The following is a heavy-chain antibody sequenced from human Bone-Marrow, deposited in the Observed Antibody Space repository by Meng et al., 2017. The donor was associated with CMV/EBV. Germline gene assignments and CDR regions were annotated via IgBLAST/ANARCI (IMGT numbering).Heavy chain of an antibody. D-gene: IGHD2-15*01. CDR1: GYTFADYD. CDR2: INPNSGGT. V-gene: IGHV1-2*02. Sequence: ASVKVSCKASGYTFADYDIHWVRQAPGQGLEWMGWINPNSGGTNYAQKFQGRVTMTRDTSISKAYMELSRLKSDDTAVYYCARGRGGVVDYWGQGTLVTVSS. CDR3: ARGRGGVVDY. J-gene: IGHJ4*02.